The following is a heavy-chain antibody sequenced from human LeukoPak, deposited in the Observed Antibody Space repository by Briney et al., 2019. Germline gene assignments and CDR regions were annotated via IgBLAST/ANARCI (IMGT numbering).Heavy chain of an antibody. CDR2: VIPLFGTA. D-gene: IGHD3-22*01. V-gene: IGHV1-69*01. J-gene: IGHJ3*02. CDR1: LGTLSSYV. CDR3: ARHPYYYYSSAYLRHDAFDI. Sequence: SVTVSCKASLGTLSSYVISWVRQAPGQEGEWMGGVIPLFGTANYAQKFQGRVTNTADEATTTAYMELSSLSSEDTAVYYCARHPYYYYSSAYLRHDAFDIWGQGTMVTVSS.